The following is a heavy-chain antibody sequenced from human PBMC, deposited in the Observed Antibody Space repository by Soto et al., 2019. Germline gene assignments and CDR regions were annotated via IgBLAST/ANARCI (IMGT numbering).Heavy chain of an antibody. CDR2: ISYDGSNK. CDR3: ERGGYSYGFDY. Sequence: QVQLVESGGGVVQPGRSLRLSCAASGFTFSSYAMHWVRQAPGKGLEWVAVISYDGSNKYYADSVKGRFTISRDNSKNPLYLQMNSLTAEATAGYYCERGGYSYGFDYWGQGTLVTVSS. V-gene: IGHV3-30-3*01. D-gene: IGHD5-18*01. J-gene: IGHJ4*02. CDR1: GFTFSSYA.